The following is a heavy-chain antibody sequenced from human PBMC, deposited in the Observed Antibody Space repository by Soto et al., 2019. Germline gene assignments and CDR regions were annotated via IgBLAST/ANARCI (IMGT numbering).Heavy chain of an antibody. CDR1: GYTFTGYY. CDR3: GRSPRNWGFDY. V-gene: IGHV1-2*02. D-gene: IGHD7-27*01. J-gene: IGHJ4*02. CDR2: MNPNSGGT. Sequence: ASVKVSCKASGYTFTGYYMHWVRQATGQGLEWMGWMNPNSGGTGYAQKFQGSVTMTRDTSITTAYMELSSLRSEDTAVYYCGRSPRNWGFDYWGLGTLVTVSS.